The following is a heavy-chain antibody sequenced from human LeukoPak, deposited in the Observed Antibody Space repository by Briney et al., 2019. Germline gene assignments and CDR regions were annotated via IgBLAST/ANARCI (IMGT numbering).Heavy chain of an antibody. V-gene: IGHV4-39*07. CDR2: IYYSGST. CDR3: ARLRLVGVTIAELPFFDY. D-gene: IGHD1-26*01. Sequence: SETLSLTCTVSGGSISSSSYYWGWIRQPPGKGLEWIGSIYYSGSTYYNPSLKSRVIMSVDTSKNQFSLKLSSVTAADTAVYYCARLRLVGVTIAELPFFDYWGQGTLVTVSS. CDR1: GGSISSSSYY. J-gene: IGHJ4*02.